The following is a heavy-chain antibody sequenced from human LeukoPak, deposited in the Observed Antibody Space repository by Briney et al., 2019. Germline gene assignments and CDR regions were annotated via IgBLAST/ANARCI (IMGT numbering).Heavy chain of an antibody. D-gene: IGHD5-12*01. CDR3: ATYSGYQDKSWYFDL. V-gene: IGHV4-39*07. CDR2: IYYSGST. CDR1: GGSISSSSYY. Sequence: SETLSLTCTVSGGSISSSSYYWGWIRQPPGKGLEWIGSIYYSGSTYYNPSLKSRVTMSVDTSKNQFSLKLSSVTAADTAVYYCATYSGYQDKSWYFDLWGRGTLVTVSS. J-gene: IGHJ2*01.